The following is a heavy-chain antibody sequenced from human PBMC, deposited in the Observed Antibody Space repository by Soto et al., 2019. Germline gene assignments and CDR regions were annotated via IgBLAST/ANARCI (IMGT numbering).Heavy chain of an antibody. CDR3: ARERVGSGYDPNLDY. D-gene: IGHD5-12*01. CDR1: GGSFSGYY. CDR2: INHSGST. Sequence: LSLTCAVYGGSFSGYYWSWIRQPPGKGLEWIGEINHSGSTNYNTSLKSRVTISVDTSKNQFSLTLSSVTAADTAVYYCARERVGSGYDPNLDYWGQGTLVTVSS. J-gene: IGHJ4*02. V-gene: IGHV4-34*01.